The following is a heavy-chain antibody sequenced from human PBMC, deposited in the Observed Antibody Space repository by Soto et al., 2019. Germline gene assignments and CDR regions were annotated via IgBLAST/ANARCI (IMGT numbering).Heavy chain of an antibody. V-gene: IGHV2-5*02. J-gene: IGHJ1*01. Sequence: PTLVNPTQTLTLTCTFSGFSLSTSGVGVGWIRQPPGKALEWLALIYWDDDKRYSPSLKSRLTITKDTSKNQVVLTMTNMDPVETATYYCAHSFSLIRAEYFQHWGQGTLVTVSS. D-gene: IGHD3-22*01. CDR3: AHSFSLIRAEYFQH. CDR2: IYWDDDK. CDR1: GFSLSTSGVG.